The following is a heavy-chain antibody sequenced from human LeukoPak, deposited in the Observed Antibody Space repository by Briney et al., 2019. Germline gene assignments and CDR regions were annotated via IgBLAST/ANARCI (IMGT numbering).Heavy chain of an antibody. D-gene: IGHD1-26*01. Sequence: LETLSLTCTVSGGSISSYYWSWIRQPAGKGLEWIGRIYTSGSTNYNPSLKSRVTISVDKSKNQFSLKLSSVTAADTAVYYCAANNVGADDAFDIWGQGTMVTVSS. CDR3: AANNVGADDAFDI. CDR1: GGSISSYY. J-gene: IGHJ3*02. V-gene: IGHV4-4*07. CDR2: IYTSGST.